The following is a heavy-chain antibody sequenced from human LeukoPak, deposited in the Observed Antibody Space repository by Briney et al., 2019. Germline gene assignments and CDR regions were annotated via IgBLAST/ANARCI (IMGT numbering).Heavy chain of an antibody. V-gene: IGHV4-4*07. D-gene: IGHD2-2*01. CDR3: ARGDIVVVPAAKVSNYCYMDV. Sequence: SETLSLTCTVSGGSISSYYWSWIRQPAGKGLEWIGRIYTSGSTNYNPSLKSRVTISVDKSKNQFSLKLSSVTAADTAVYYCARGDIVVVPAAKVSNYCYMDVWGKGTTVTVSS. CDR1: GGSISSYY. J-gene: IGHJ6*03. CDR2: IYTSGST.